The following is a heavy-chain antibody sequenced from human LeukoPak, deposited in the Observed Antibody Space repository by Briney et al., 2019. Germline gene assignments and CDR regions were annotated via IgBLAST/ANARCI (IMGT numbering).Heavy chain of an antibody. D-gene: IGHD3-22*01. CDR1: GGSFISYT. CDR3: ARQYYYDSSNYYVGGAFDI. J-gene: IGHJ3*02. V-gene: IGHV1-69*05. CDR2: IIPIFGTA. Sequence: GASVKVSCKASGGSFISYTITWVRQAPGQGLGWMGRIIPIFGTANYAQKFQGRGTITTDESTRTAYMEMRRMRAKGTAMYYCARQYYYDSSNYYVGGAFDIWGQGTMVTVSS.